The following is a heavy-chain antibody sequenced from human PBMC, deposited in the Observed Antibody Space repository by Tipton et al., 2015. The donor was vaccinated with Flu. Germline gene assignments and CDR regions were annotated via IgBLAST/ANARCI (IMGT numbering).Heavy chain of an antibody. CDR2: MYYSGST. V-gene: IGHV4-39*07. CDR3: VRTKDGYTLSNFVY. Sequence: TLSLTCTISGGSISSSSFYWGWIRQSPGKGLEWIGSMYYSGSTYYNPSLKSRVTISVDESKNQFSLRLTSVTAADTAVYYCVRTKDGYTLSNFVYWGQGTLVTVSS. CDR1: GGSISSSSFY. J-gene: IGHJ4*02. D-gene: IGHD5-24*01.